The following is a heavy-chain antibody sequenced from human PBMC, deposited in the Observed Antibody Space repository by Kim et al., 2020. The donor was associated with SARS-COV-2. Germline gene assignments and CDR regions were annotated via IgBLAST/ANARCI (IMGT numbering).Heavy chain of an antibody. CDR1: GFTFSSYW. V-gene: IGHV3-7*01. J-gene: IGHJ6*02. D-gene: IGHD3-22*01. Sequence: GGSLRLSCAASGFTFSSYWMSWVRQAPGKGLEWVANIKQDGSEKYYVDSVKGRFTISRDNAKNSLYLQMNSLRAEDTAVYYCARGSGYRTYYYYGMDVWGQGTTVTVSS. CDR2: IKQDGSEK. CDR3: ARGSGYRTYYYYGMDV.